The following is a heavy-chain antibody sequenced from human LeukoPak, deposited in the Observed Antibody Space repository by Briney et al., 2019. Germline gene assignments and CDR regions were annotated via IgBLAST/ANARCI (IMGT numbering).Heavy chain of an antibody. CDR3: AREMAVVPAAMGGPFDY. J-gene: IGHJ4*02. CDR1: GFTFSSYA. D-gene: IGHD2-2*01. CDR2: ISYA. V-gene: IGHV3-30*04. Sequence: PGRSLRLSCAASGFTFSSYAMHWVRQAPGKGLEWVAVISYAVKGRFTISRDNSKNTLYLQMNSLRAEDTAVYYCAREMAVVPAAMGGPFDYWGQGTLVTVSS.